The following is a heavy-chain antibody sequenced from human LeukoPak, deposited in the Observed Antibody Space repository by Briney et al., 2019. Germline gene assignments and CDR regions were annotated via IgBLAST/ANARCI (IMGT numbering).Heavy chain of an antibody. CDR2: IYYSGST. D-gene: IGHD2-8*01. CDR1: GGSFSTCY. CDR3: AVICTKQTFDI. V-gene: IGHV4-59*08. J-gene: IGHJ3*02. Sequence: SETLSLTCAVSGGSFSTCYWSWIRQSPGKGLEWIASIYYSGSTNYNPSLKSRVSISVDTSKNHFSLELSSGTAADRAVYYCAVICTKQTFDIWGEGTMVTVSS.